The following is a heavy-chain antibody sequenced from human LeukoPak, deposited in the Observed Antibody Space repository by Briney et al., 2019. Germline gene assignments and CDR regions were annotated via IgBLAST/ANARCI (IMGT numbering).Heavy chain of an antibody. V-gene: IGHV4-34*01. CDR2: INHSGST. J-gene: IGHJ6*02. CDR1: GGSFSGYY. D-gene: IGHD6-13*01. CDR3: ASRYSSAAGTRYYGMDV. Sequence: SETLSLTCAVYGGSFSGYYWSWTRQPPGKGLEWIGEINHSGSTNYNPSLKSRVTISVDTSKNQFSLKLSSVTAADTAAYYCASRYSSAAGTRYYGMDVWGQGTTVTVSS.